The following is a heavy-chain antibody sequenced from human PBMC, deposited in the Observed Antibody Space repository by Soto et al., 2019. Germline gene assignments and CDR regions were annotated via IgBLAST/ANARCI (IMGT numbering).Heavy chain of an antibody. D-gene: IGHD4-17*01. V-gene: IGHV3-30-3*01. Sequence: QVPLVEFGGGVVQPGRSLRLSCAASGFTFSSYAMHWVRQAPGKGLEWVAVISYDGSNKYYADSVKGRFTISRDNSKTTLYLQMNSLRAEDTAVYYCAREDGDNVLSPLFDPWGQGTLVTVSS. CDR3: AREDGDNVLSPLFDP. CDR2: ISYDGSNK. CDR1: GFTFSSYA. J-gene: IGHJ5*02.